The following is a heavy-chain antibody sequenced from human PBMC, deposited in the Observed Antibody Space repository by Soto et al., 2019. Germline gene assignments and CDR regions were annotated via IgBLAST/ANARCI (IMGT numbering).Heavy chain of an antibody. V-gene: IGHV4-30-4*01. D-gene: IGHD1-26*01. CDR1: GGSISSGDYY. CDR2: IYYSGST. CDR3: ARVAIFSGSYGY. J-gene: IGHJ4*02. Sequence: SETLSLTCTVSGGSISSGDYYWSWIRQPPGKGLEWIGYIYYSGSTYYNPSLKSRVTISVDTSKNQFSLKLSSVTAADTAVYYRARVAIFSGSYGYWGQGTLVTVSS.